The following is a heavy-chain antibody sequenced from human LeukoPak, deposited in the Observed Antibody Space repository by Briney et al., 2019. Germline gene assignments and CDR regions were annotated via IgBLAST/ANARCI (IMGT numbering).Heavy chain of an antibody. D-gene: IGHD6-19*01. CDR1: GGTFSSYA. J-gene: IGHJ4*02. V-gene: IGHV1-69*13. CDR2: IIPIFGTA. Sequence: ASVKVSCKASGGTFSSYAISWVRQAPGQGLEWMGGIIPIFGTANYAQKFQGRVTITADESTSTAYMELSSLRSEDTAVYYCARDLTYSSGWYFDYWGQGTLVTVPS. CDR3: ARDLTYSSGWYFDY.